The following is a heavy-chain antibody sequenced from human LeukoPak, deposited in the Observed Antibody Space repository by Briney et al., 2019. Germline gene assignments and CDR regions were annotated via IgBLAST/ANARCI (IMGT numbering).Heavy chain of an antibody. CDR2: IYSGGST. Sequence: GGSLRLSCAASGFTVSSNYMSWVRQAPGKGLEWVSVIYSGGSTYYADSVKGRFTISRDNSKNTLYLQMNSLRAEDTAVYYCASVITMVRGVDYYYYMDVWGKGTTVTISS. J-gene: IGHJ6*03. CDR1: GFTVSSNY. CDR3: ASVITMVRGVDYYYYMDV. V-gene: IGHV3-66*01. D-gene: IGHD3-10*01.